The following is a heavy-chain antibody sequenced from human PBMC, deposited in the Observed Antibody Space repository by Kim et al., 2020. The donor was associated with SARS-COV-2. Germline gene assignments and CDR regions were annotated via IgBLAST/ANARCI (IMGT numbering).Heavy chain of an antibody. D-gene: IGHD3-9*01. CDR2: INAGNGHT. V-gene: IGHV1-3*01. CDR3: ARGRAMDWLYRGYYGMDV. J-gene: IGHJ6*04. Sequence: ASVKVSCKASGYTFTSYAMHWVRQAPGQRLEWMGWINAGNGHTKYSQKFQGRVTITRDTSASTAYMELSSLRSEDTAVYYCARGRAMDWLYRGYYGMDVWGRGPAVAVSS. CDR1: GYTFTSYA.